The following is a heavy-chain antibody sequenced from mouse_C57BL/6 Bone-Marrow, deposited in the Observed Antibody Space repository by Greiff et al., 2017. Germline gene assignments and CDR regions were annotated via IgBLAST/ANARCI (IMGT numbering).Heavy chain of an antibody. Sequence: QVQLQQPGAELVKPGASVKLSCKASGYTFTSYWMQWVKQRPGQGLEWIGDIDPSDSYTNYTQKFKGKAILTVDTSSSTAYMQLSSLTSEDSAVYYCARISEYYFDYWCQGTTLTVSS. J-gene: IGHJ2*01. CDR3: ARISEYYFDY. CDR2: IDPSDSYT. V-gene: IGHV1-50*01. CDR1: GYTFTSYW.